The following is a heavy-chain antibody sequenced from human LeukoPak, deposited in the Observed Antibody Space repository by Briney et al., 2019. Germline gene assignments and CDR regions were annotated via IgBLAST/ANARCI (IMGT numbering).Heavy chain of an antibody. Sequence: PAETLSLTCTVSGGSISSYYWSWIRQPAGKGLEWIGRIYTSGSTNYNPSLKSRVTMSVDTSKNQFSLKLSSVTAADTAVYYCARTVTYYYGSGSYRDYWGQGTPVTVSS. CDR3: ARTVTYYYGSGSYRDY. CDR2: IYTSGST. D-gene: IGHD3-10*01. J-gene: IGHJ4*02. CDR1: GGSISSYY. V-gene: IGHV4-4*07.